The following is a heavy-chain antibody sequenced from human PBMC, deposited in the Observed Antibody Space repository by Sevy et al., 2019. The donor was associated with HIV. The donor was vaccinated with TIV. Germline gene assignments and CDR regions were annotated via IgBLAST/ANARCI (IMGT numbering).Heavy chain of an antibody. Sequence: GGSLRLSCAVSGFTFSSYWMSWVRQAPGKGLEWVANIKQDGGAQYYVDSVKRRFAISRDNAKNSLFLQMNSLRVEDTAVYYCARSTNSAALDYWGQGTPVTVSS. J-gene: IGHJ4*02. V-gene: IGHV3-7*01. CDR3: ARSTNSAALDY. CDR1: GFTFSSYW. D-gene: IGHD2-2*01. CDR2: IKQDGGAQ.